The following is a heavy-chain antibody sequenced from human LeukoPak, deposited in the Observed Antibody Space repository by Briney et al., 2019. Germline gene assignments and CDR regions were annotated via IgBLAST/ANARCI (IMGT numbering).Heavy chain of an antibody. CDR2: VNPNSGNT. CDR1: GYTFTSYD. Sequence: ASVKVSCKASGYTFTSYDINWVRQATGQGLEWMGWVNPNSGNTGYAQKFQGRVTMTTNTSISTAYMDLSSLTSEDTALYYCARGPSAGISVAADYWGRGTLVTVSS. V-gene: IGHV1-8*01. CDR3: ARGPSAGISVAADY. J-gene: IGHJ4*02. D-gene: IGHD6-19*01.